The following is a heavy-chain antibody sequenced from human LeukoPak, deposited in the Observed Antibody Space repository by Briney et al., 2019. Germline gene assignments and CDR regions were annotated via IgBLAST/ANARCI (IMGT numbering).Heavy chain of an antibody. D-gene: IGHD2-8*01. J-gene: IGHJ2*01. Sequence: SETLSLTHTDSVCSIIRHRSLLLLIRQPPGKGLEWIGSIYYGGSAYYNPSLKSRVTISVDTPKNQFSLKLSSVTAADTALYYWAKSNGGSAGDWYFCIWGAGNLVTVSS. CDR1: VCSIIRHRSL. CDR3: AKSNGGSAGDWYFCI. V-gene: IGHV4-39*01. CDR2: IYYGGSA.